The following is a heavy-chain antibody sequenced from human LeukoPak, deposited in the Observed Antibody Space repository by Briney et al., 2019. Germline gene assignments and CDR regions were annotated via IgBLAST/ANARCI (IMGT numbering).Heavy chain of an antibody. D-gene: IGHD4-23*01. J-gene: IGHJ4*02. CDR2: IYYSGST. Sequence: PSETLSLTCPGLAGSNTRYYWSWIRQTPGKGLEWIGYIYYSGSTNYNPSLKSRVTISVDTSKNQFSLRLSSVTAAYTAVYYCARLRRLVTALTPYFDHWGQGTQVTVSS. CDR3: ARLRRLVTALTPYFDH. CDR1: AGSNTRYY. V-gene: IGHV4-59*01.